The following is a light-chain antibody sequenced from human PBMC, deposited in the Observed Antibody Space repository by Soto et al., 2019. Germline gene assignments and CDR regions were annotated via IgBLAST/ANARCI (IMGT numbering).Light chain of an antibody. V-gene: IGLV3-25*02. Sequence: SYELTQPPSVSVSPGQTATITCSGDALSKQYAYWYQQKPGQAPVVVIYKDSERPSGIPGRFSGSSSGTTVTLTISGVQAEDEADYHCQSADSTGSYWVFGGGTKVTVL. CDR2: KDS. J-gene: IGLJ3*02. CDR1: ALSKQY. CDR3: QSADSTGSYWV.